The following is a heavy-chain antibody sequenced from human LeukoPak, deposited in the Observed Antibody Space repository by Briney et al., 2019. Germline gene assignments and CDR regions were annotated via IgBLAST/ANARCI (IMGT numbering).Heavy chain of an antibody. D-gene: IGHD3-9*01. CDR2: INSDGSST. CDR3: ARDPTYDILTGYTDY. J-gene: IGHJ4*02. CDR1: GFTFSSYW. Sequence: GGSLRLSCAASGFTFSSYWMHWVRQAPGKGLVWVSRINSDGSSTSYANSVKGRFTISRDNAKNTLYLQMNSLRAEDTAVYYCARDPTYDILTGYTDYWGQGTLVTVSS. V-gene: IGHV3-74*01.